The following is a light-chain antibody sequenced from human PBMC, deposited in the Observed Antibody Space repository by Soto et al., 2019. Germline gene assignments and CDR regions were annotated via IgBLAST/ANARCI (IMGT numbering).Light chain of an antibody. CDR1: QSVSSSY. V-gene: IGKV3-20*01. J-gene: IGKJ3*01. Sequence: EIVLTQSPGTLSLSPGERATLSCRASQSVSSSYLAWYQQKPGQAPRLLIYGASTRATGIPDRFSGSGSGIDFTLNISRLEPEDSALYYCQQYGSSLLTFGPGTKVDIK. CDR2: GAS. CDR3: QQYGSSLLT.